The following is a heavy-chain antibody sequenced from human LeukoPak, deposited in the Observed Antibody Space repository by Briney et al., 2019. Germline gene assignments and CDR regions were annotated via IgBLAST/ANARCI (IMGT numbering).Heavy chain of an antibody. D-gene: IGHD3-22*01. Sequence: SETLSLTCTVSGGSISSYYWSWIRQPPGKGLEWIGYIYYSGSTNYNPSLKSRVTISVDTSKNQFPLKLGSVTAADRAVYYCARKPTYYYDSSGYDLDVFDIWGQGKMVTVSS. CDR3: ARKPTYYYDSSGYDLDVFDI. V-gene: IGHV4-59*01. CDR1: GGSISSYY. CDR2: IYYSGST. J-gene: IGHJ3*02.